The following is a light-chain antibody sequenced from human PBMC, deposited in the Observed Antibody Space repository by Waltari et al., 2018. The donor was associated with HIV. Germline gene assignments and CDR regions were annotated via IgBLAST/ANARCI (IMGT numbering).Light chain of an antibody. CDR1: QTVNTC. V-gene: IGKV1-12*01. CDR3: QQAASLPWT. CDR2: ATS. Sequence: IQMAQSPSSVSASVGDRVTITCRAHQTVNTCLTWYQQKPGTAPRLLIYATSNLQSGVPERFSGRGSGPNFTLTINSLQPEDFATYYCQQAASLPWTFGQGTKVEMK. J-gene: IGKJ1*01.